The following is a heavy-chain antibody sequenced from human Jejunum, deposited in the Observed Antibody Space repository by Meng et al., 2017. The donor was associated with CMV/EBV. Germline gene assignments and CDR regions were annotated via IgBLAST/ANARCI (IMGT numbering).Heavy chain of an antibody. CDR2: IKSDGSEK. J-gene: IGHJ4*02. D-gene: IGHD2-2*01. CDR3: ARDCSTNCPFQPRGDY. V-gene: IGHV3-7*01. Sequence: RLSSCWMSWVRQAPGKGLEWVATIKSDGSEKHYVDSVKGRFTISRDNAKNSLHLQIDSLRAEDTAVYHCARDCSTNCPFQPRGDYWGQGTLVTVSS. CDR1: RLSSCW.